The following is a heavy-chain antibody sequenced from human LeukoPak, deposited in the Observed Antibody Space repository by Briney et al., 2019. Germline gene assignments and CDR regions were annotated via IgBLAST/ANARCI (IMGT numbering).Heavy chain of an antibody. Sequence: EASVKVSCKASGYIFTGYYMHWVRQAPGQGLEWMGWNNPNNGGTKSAQKFQGRVTMTRDTSISTAYMELSSLRSDDTAIYYCARGAEQQRLAHFDYWGQGTLVTVSS. CDR1: GYIFTGYY. CDR3: ARGAEQQRLAHFDY. V-gene: IGHV1-2*02. D-gene: IGHD6-13*01. J-gene: IGHJ4*02. CDR2: NNPNNGGT.